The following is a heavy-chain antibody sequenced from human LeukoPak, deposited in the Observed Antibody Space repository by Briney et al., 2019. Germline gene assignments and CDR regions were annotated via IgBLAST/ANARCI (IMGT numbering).Heavy chain of an antibody. J-gene: IGHJ4*02. CDR2: ISGSSIST. V-gene: IGHV3-23*01. Sequence: PGGSLRLSCAASGFTFSDYAMSWVRQAPGKGLEWVSTISGSSISTYYADSVKGRFTISRDNSKNTLFLQMNSLRAEDTAVYYCAKDRSIATAALYYFDYWGQGTLVTVSS. D-gene: IGHD6-13*01. CDR3: AKDRSIATAALYYFDY. CDR1: GFTFSDYA.